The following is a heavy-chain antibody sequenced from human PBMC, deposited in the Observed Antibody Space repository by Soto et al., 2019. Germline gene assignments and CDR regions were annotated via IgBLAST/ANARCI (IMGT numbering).Heavy chain of an antibody. J-gene: IGHJ3*02. CDR3: ARGPRVVWVVPTAQRDVFDI. V-gene: IGHV4-34*01. CDR2: INHSGST. D-gene: IGHD2-2*01. CDR1: GGSFSDFY. Sequence: QVQLQQWGAGLLKPSETLSLTCAVYGGSFSDFYWNCIRQPPGKGREWIGEINHSGSTNYNPSLTGRVPISVDTSKNQVSLKLSSVTAADSAVYYCARGPRVVWVVPTAQRDVFDIWGQGTMVTVSS.